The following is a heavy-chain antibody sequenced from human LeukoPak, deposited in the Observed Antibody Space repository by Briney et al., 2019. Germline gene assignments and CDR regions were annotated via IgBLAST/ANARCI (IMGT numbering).Heavy chain of an antibody. Sequence: GGSLRLSCAASGFTFNNYAMTWVRQAPGKGLEWVSTISGHDGSTYYTDSVTGRFTISRDNSKNTLFLQMHSLRAGDTAIYYCARDAVVSYQLLLARGEKQYPTDVWGQGTTVTVS. D-gene: IGHD2-2*01. V-gene: IGHV3-23*01. CDR2: ISGHDGST. CDR3: ARDAVVSYQLLLARGEKQYPTDV. J-gene: IGHJ6*02. CDR1: GFTFNNYA.